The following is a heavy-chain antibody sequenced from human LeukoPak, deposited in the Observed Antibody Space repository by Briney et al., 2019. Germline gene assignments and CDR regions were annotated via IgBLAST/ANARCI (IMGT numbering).Heavy chain of an antibody. D-gene: IGHD2-2*01. Sequence: PGGSLRLSCAASGFTFSSFWMHWVRQAPGKGLVWVSRINSDGSNTSYADSVKGRFTISRDNAKNSLYLQMNSLRAEDTAVHYCATYSSSNGREFQYWGQGTLVTVSS. V-gene: IGHV3-74*01. CDR2: INSDGSNT. CDR1: GFTFSSFW. CDR3: ATYSSSNGREFQY. J-gene: IGHJ1*01.